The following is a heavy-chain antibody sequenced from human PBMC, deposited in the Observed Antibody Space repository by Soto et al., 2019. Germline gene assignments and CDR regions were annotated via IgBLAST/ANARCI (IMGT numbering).Heavy chain of an antibody. Sequence: PGGSLRLSCAATGFTFSSYGMHWVRQAPGKGLEWVAVISYDGSNKYYVDSVKGRFTISRDNSKNTLYLQMNSLRAEDTAVYYCAKLAHSYGPGLVWDYWGQGTLVTVSS. CDR1: GFTFSSYG. CDR3: AKLAHSYGPGLVWDY. J-gene: IGHJ4*02. V-gene: IGHV3-30*18. D-gene: IGHD5-18*01. CDR2: ISYDGSNK.